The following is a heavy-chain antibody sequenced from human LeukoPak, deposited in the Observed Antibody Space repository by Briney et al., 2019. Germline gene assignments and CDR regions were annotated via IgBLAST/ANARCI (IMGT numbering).Heavy chain of an antibody. J-gene: IGHJ4*02. D-gene: IGHD4-23*01. Sequence: GGSLRLSCAASGFTFSSYAMHWVRQAPGKGLEWVAVISYDGSNKYYADSVKGRFTISRDNSKNTLYLQMNSLRAEDTAVYYCASYGGNEDYWGQGTLVTVSS. CDR1: GFTFSSYA. CDR3: ASYGGNEDY. CDR2: ISYDGSNK. V-gene: IGHV3-30-3*01.